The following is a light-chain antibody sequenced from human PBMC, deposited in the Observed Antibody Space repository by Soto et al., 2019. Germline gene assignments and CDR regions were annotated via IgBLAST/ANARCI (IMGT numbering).Light chain of an antibody. CDR1: SGHSSYA. CDR2: VNMDGSH. V-gene: IGLV4-69*01. Sequence: QLVLTQSPSASASLGASVKLTCTLSSGHSSYAITWLQQQPEKGPRYLMKVNMDGSHSKGDGIPDRFSGSSSGTERYLTISSLQSEDEAHYYCQTWGAGFRVFGGGTKLTV. CDR3: QTWGAGFRV. J-gene: IGLJ3*02.